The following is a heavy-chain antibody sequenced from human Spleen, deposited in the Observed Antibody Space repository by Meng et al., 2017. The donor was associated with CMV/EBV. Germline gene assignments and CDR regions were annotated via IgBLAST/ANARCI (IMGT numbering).Heavy chain of an antibody. CDR2: VYNTGKT. CDR3: ARGVTGGYDFWSGYMAGSAMDV. V-gene: IGHV4-59*01. CDR1: GGSISNFY. D-gene: IGHD3-3*01. Sequence: SETLSLTCTVSGGSISNFYWTWIRQPPGKGLEWIGNVYNTGKTNYNPSLKSRLTISVDTSKNQFSLKLNSVSAADTAVYFCARGVTGGYDFWSGYMAGSAMDVWGQGTTVTVSS. J-gene: IGHJ6*02.